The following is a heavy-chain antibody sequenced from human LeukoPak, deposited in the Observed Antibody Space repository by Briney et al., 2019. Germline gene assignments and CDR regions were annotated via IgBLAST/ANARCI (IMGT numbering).Heavy chain of an antibody. CDR3: ARPLSWGEVYDGALDI. Sequence: GGSLRLSCAASGFTFSDHYMDWVRQAPGKGLEWVGRTRNKANSYTTEYAASVKGRFTISRDDSKNSLYLQMNSLKTEDTAVYYCARPLSWGEVYDGALDIWGQGTMVTVSS. CDR2: TRNKANSYTT. D-gene: IGHD3-16*01. J-gene: IGHJ3*02. CDR1: GFTFSDHY. V-gene: IGHV3-72*01.